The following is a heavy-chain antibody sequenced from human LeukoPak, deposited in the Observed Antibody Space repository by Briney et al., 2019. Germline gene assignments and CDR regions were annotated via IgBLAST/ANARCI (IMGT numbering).Heavy chain of an antibody. D-gene: IGHD4-11*01. J-gene: IGHJ6*03. CDR3: ARDSILTTVAYYYYYMDV. V-gene: IGHV1-46*01. Sequence: ASVKVSCKASGYTFTSYYMHWVRQAPGQGLEWMGIINPSGGSTSYAQKFQGRVTMTRDTSTSTVYMELSSLRSEDTAVYYCARDSILTTVAYYYYYMDVWGKGTTVTVSS. CDR2: INPSGGST. CDR1: GYTFTSYY.